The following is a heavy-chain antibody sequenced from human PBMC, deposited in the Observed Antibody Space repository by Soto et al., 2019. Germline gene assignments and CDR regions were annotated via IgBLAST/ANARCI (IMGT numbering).Heavy chain of an antibody. CDR2: ISSSSSYI. V-gene: IGHV3-21*04. CDR3: ARGGYSHYYYGMDV. CDR1: RFTFSSYS. Sequence: PGGSLRLSCAASRFTFSSYSMNWVRQAPGKGLEWVSSISSSSSYIYYADSVKGRFTISRDNAKNSLYLQMNSLRSEDTAVYYCARGGYSHYYYGMDVWGQGTTVTVSS. J-gene: IGHJ6*02. D-gene: IGHD1-1*01.